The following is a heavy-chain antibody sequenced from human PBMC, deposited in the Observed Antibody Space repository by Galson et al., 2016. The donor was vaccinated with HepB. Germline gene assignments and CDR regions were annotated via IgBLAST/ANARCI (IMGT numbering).Heavy chain of an antibody. CDR2: IIPIFGTA. CDR1: GGTFSGYA. V-gene: IGHV1-69*01. CDR3: ARDDRGRTMSSDY. D-gene: IGHD3-22*01. J-gene: IGHJ4*02. Sequence: SGGTFSGYAISWVRQAPGQGLEWMGGIIPIFGTANYAQKFQGRVTITADESTSTAYMELSSLRSEDAAVYYCARDDRGRTMSSDYWGQGTLVTVSS.